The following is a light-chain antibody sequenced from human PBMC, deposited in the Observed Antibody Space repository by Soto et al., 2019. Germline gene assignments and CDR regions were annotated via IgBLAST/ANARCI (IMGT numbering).Light chain of an antibody. V-gene: IGKV1-5*03. Sequence: DIQMTQSPSTLSASVGDRVTITCRASQSISNWLAWYQQKPGKAPKLLIYKASSLESGVPSRFSGSGSGTEFTLTISSLQPDDFATYYCQHYNSYSITFGKGTRLEIK. J-gene: IGKJ5*01. CDR1: QSISNW. CDR2: KAS. CDR3: QHYNSYSIT.